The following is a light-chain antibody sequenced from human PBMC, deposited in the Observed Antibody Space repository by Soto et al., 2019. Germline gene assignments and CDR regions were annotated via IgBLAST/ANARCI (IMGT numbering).Light chain of an antibody. V-gene: IGKV4-1*01. CDR1: ESCVFNSNNKNY. Sequence: ILMTQTPASLAVSLCERATVNFKSGESCVFNSNNKNYLAWYQQKPGQPPRLLIYWASTRESGVPDRFSGSGSGTDFTLTIGSLQVEDVAVFYCQQYYSTPLTFDQGTKVDI. CDR3: QQYYSTPLT. J-gene: IGKJ1*01. CDR2: WAS.